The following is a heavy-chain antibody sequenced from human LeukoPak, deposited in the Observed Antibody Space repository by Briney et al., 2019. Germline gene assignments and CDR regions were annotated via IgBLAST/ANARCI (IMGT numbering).Heavy chain of an antibody. CDR3: AKGGGARPFDY. J-gene: IGHJ4*02. CDR2: ISGSGGST. D-gene: IGHD3-16*01. V-gene: IGHV3-23*01. CDR1: GFTFSSYA. Sequence: GGSLRLSCAASGFTFSSYAMTWVRQAPGKGLEWVSAISGSGGSTYSADSVKGRFTISRDNPKNTLYLQMNSLRAEDTAVYYCAKGGGARPFDYWGQGTLVTVSS.